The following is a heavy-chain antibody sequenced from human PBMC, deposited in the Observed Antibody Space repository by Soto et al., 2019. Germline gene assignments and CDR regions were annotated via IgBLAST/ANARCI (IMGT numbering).Heavy chain of an antibody. Sequence: QVQLVESGGGVVQPGRSLRLSCAASGFTFSSYGMHWVRQAPGKGLEWVAVISYDGSNKYYADSVKGRFTISRDNSKNTLYLQMNSLRAEDTAVYYCATLGGLPLYDLDYWGQGTLVTVSS. CDR2: ISYDGSNK. CDR3: ATLGGLPLYDLDY. CDR1: GFTFSSYG. D-gene: IGHD5-12*01. J-gene: IGHJ4*02. V-gene: IGHV3-30*03.